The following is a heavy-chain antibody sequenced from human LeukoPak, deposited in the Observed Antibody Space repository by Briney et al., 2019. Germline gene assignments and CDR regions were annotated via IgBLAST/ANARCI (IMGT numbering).Heavy chain of an antibody. V-gene: IGHV3-74*01. CDR2: ISSDGSNT. Sequence: PGGSLRLSCAVSGFTLSSNYMSWVRHAPGEGRVWLSRISSDGSNTNYADSVKGRFTISRDNAKNTLYLQMNSLRAEDTAVYYCARDYGEGGYYFDYWGQGTLVTVSS. D-gene: IGHD4-17*01. CDR3: ARDYGEGGYYFDY. J-gene: IGHJ4*02. CDR1: GFTLSSNY.